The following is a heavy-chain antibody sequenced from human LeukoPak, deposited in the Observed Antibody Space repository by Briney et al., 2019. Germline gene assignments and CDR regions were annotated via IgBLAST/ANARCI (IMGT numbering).Heavy chain of an antibody. V-gene: IGHV1-46*01. J-gene: IGHJ3*02. Sequence: GPSVKVSCKASGGTFSGYAITWVRQAPGQGLEWMGIINPSGGSTSYAQKFQGRVTMTRDTSTSTAYMELSSLRSEDTAVYYCATVQRFFIAGAFDIWGQGTMVTVSS. CDR3: ATVQRFFIAGAFDI. CDR2: INPSGGST. CDR1: GGTFSGYA. D-gene: IGHD3-3*01.